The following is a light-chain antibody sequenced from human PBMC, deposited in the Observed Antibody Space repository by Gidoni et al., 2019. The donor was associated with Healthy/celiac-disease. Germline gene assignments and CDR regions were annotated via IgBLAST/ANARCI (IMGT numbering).Light chain of an antibody. CDR2: GAS. Sequence: EIAMTQSPATLSVSPGERATISCRASQSVSSNLAWYQQKPGQAPRLLIYGASTRATGIPARFSGGGSGTEFTLTISSLQSEDFAVYYCQQYNNWPLLTFGGGTKVEIK. J-gene: IGKJ4*01. CDR3: QQYNNWPLLT. CDR1: QSVSSN. V-gene: IGKV3-15*01.